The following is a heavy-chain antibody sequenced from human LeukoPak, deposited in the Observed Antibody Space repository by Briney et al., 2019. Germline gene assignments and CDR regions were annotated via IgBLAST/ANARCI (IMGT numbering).Heavy chain of an antibody. CDR2: VNPNSGVT. CDR3: ARGWPRWLQNSQRAFDI. Sequence: GASVKVSCKASGYTFTSYGISWVRQAPGQGLEWMGSVNPNSGVTGYAQKFQGRVTITRNTSISTAYMELSSLRSEDTAVYYCARGWPRWLQNSQRAFDIWGQGTMVTVSS. CDR1: GYTFTSYG. J-gene: IGHJ3*02. D-gene: IGHD5-24*01. V-gene: IGHV1-8*01.